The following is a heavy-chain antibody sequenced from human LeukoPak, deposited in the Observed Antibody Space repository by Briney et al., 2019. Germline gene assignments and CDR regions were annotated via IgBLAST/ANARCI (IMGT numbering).Heavy chain of an antibody. CDR1: GFTFSKYW. Sequence: PGGSLRLSCAASGFTFSKYWMTWVRHAPGRGLEWVANIKQDESEKYYADSVKGRFSVSRDNGKSSLYLQMNSLRAEDTAVYYCARDREEMVRAPYAFGIWGQGTMVTVSS. J-gene: IGHJ3*02. CDR3: ARDREEMVRAPYAFGI. CDR2: IKQDESEK. V-gene: IGHV3-7*01. D-gene: IGHD3-10*01.